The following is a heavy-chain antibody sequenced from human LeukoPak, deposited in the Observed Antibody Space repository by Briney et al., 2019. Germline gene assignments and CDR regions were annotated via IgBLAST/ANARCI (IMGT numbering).Heavy chain of an antibody. CDR2: IYPGDSDT. V-gene: IGHV5-51*04. CDR1: GYSFTNYW. CDR3: ATGSYSDYFDY. J-gene: IGHJ4*02. Sequence: GESLKISCKGSGYSFTNYWIDWVRQMPGKGLEWMGIIYPGDSDTRYSPSFQGQVSISADKPISTAYLQWSSLKASDTAMYYCATGSYSDYFDYWGQGTLVTVSS. D-gene: IGHD3-10*01.